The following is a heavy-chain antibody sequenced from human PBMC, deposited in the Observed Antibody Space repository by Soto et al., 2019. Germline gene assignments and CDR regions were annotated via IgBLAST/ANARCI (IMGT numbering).Heavy chain of an antibody. D-gene: IGHD1-26*01. J-gene: IGHJ4*02. V-gene: IGHV4-39*01. CDR3: ARTVGATAPIDY. Sequence: QLQLQESGPGLVKPSETLSLTCTVSGGSISSSSYYWGWIRQPPGKGLEWIGSIYYSGSTYYNPSLKSRVTKSVDTSKNQFSLKLSSVTAADTAVYYCARTVGATAPIDYWGQGTLVTVSS. CDR1: GGSISSSSYY. CDR2: IYYSGST.